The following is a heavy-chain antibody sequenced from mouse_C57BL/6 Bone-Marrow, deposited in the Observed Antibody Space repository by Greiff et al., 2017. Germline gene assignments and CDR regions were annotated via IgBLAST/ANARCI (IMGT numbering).Heavy chain of an antibody. D-gene: IGHD3-1*01. V-gene: IGHV1-50*01. Sequence: QVQLQQPGAELVKPGASVKLSCKASGYTFTSYWMQWVKQRPGQGLEWIGEIDPSDSYTNYNQKFKGKATLTVDTSSSTAYMQLSSLTSEDSAVYCCARSGATDFDYWGQGTTLTVSS. J-gene: IGHJ2*01. CDR1: GYTFTSYW. CDR3: ARSGATDFDY. CDR2: IDPSDSYT.